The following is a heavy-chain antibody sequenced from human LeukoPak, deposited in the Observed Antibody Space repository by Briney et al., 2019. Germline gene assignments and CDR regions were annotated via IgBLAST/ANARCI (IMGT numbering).Heavy chain of an antibody. D-gene: IGHD7-27*01. CDR2: IDHSGST. V-gene: IGHV4-30-2*01. CDR1: GGSISSSSYY. Sequence: SESLSLTCTVSGGSISSSSYYWGWIRQPPGKGLEWIGYIDHSGSTYYNPSLKSRVTISVDRSKNQFSLKLSSVTAADTAVYYCARVKLGAIDYWGQGTLVTVSS. J-gene: IGHJ4*02. CDR3: ARVKLGAIDY.